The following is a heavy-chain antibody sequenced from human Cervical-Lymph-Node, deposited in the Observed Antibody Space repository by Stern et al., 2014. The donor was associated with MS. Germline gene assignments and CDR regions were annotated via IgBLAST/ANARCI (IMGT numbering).Heavy chain of an antibody. Sequence: MQLVESGAEVTKPGSSVKVSSKASGGTFSKFPSSWVRQAPGQGIEWMGGIFPVFGTPTYAQEFRGRVTISADVSTSTVYMELSSLRSDDTAVYYCALSSETSDRWYSLGYDLWGQGTLVTVSS. CDR1: GGTFSKFP. J-gene: IGHJ5*02. D-gene: IGHD6-13*01. V-gene: IGHV1-69*01. CDR2: IFPVFGTP. CDR3: ALSSETSDRWYSLGYDL.